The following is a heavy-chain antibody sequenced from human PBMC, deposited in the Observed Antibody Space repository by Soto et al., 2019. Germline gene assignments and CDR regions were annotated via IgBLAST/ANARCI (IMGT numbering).Heavy chain of an antibody. J-gene: IGHJ6*02. CDR2: ISSGDDT. D-gene: IGHD6-13*01. Sequence: GGSLRLSCAASGFIVTSSYMSWVRQASGKGLEWVSVISSGDDTYYADSMKGRFTISRDNSKNEVYLQMDNLRAEDTAVYYCARNSSPGGMDVWGQGTTVTVSS. CDR3: ARNSSPGGMDV. CDR1: GFIVTSSY. V-gene: IGHV3-53*01.